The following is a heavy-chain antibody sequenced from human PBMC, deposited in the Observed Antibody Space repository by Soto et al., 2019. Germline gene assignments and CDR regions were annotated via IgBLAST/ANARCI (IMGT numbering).Heavy chain of an antibody. V-gene: IGHV1-2*02. J-gene: IGHJ4*02. CDR2: INPNSGGT. Sequence: GASVKVSCKVSGYTLTELSMHWVRQAPGQGPEWVGWINPNSGGTNYAQKFQGRVTMTRDTSISTAYMELSRLRADDTAVYYCARDPHGGGAPYYIDFWGQGTLVTVSS. D-gene: IGHD3-16*01. CDR1: GYTLTELS. CDR3: ARDPHGGGAPYYIDF.